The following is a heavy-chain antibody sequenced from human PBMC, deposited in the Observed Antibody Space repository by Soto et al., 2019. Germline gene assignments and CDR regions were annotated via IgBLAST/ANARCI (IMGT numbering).Heavy chain of an antibody. D-gene: IGHD2-8*01. J-gene: IGHJ4*02. V-gene: IGHV5-51*01. CDR1: GYIFSIYR. CDR2: IYPGDSDT. Sequence: GESLKISCKGSGYIFSIYRIAWVRQMPGKGLEWMGTIYPGDSDTRYSPSFQGQVTISADTPTSTTYLQWGSLKASDNAIYYCTRLRGCTNGVCYTFDYWGQGTLVTVSA. CDR3: TRLRGCTNGVCYTFDY.